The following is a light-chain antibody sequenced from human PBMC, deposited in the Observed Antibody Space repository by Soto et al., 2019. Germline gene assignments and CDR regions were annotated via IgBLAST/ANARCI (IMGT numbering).Light chain of an antibody. CDR1: ENIDNY. V-gene: IGKV1D-12*01. Sequence: DSQMPQSPSSVSASVGDRVTFTCRASENIDNYLVWYQQKPGKAPKLLIYLASTLQSGVPSMLRGSGCGRDFSLAVSTLRPEDFATYIGQQGYDLPITFGGGTKV. CDR3: QQGYDLPIT. CDR2: LAS. J-gene: IGKJ4*01.